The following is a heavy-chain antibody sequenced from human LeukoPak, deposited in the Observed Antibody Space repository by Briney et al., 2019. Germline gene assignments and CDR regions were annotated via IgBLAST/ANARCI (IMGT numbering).Heavy chain of an antibody. Sequence: GGSLRLSCAASGFTFSSYSMNWVRQAPGKGLEWVSSISSSSSYIYYADSVKGRFTISRDNAKNSLYLQMNSLRAEDTAVYYCARDLSDWTLGYFQHWGQGTLVTVSS. CDR3: ARDLSDWTLGYFQH. D-gene: IGHD2-21*02. CDR2: ISSSSSYI. V-gene: IGHV3-21*01. CDR1: GFTFSSYS. J-gene: IGHJ1*01.